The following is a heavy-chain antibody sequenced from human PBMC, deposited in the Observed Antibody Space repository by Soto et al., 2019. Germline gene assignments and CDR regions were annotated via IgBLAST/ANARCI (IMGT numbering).Heavy chain of an antibody. CDR1: GGSISSHYW. V-gene: IGHV4-4*02. D-gene: IGHD2-15*01. Sequence: QVQLQESGPGLVKPSGTLTLTCAVSGGSISSHYWWTWVRQPPGKGLEWIGEVYHSGSTNYSPSHKSRVTISVDKSKAQFSLKLSSVTAADTAMYYCARDLAAEGRGTFDYWGQGSLVTVSS. CDR2: VYHSGST. J-gene: IGHJ4*02. CDR3: ARDLAAEGRGTFDY.